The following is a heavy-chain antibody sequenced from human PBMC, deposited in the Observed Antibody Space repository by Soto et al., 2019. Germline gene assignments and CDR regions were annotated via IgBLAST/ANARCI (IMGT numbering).Heavy chain of an antibody. Sequence: QVQLVQSGAEVKKPGASVKVSCKVSGYTLTELSMHWVRQSPGKGLEWMGGFDPEDGETIYAQKFQGRVTMTEDTSTDTAYMELSSLRSEDTAVYYWATPYYYGAGSYYKYYFYYWGQGNLVTVSS. CDR2: FDPEDGET. CDR3: ATPYYYGAGSYYKYYFYY. V-gene: IGHV1-24*01. D-gene: IGHD3-10*01. CDR1: GYTLTELS. J-gene: IGHJ4*02.